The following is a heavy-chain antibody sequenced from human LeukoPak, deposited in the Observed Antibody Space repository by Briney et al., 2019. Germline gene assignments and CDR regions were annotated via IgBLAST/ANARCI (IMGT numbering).Heavy chain of an antibody. CDR3: AREGWVTTRYYYGMDV. CDR2: INPNSGGT. Sequence: ASVKVSCKASGYTFTGYYMHWVRQAPGQGLEWMGWINPNSGGTNYAQKFQGRVTMTRDTSISTAYMGLSRPRSDDTAVYYCAREGWVTTRYYYGMDVWGQGTTVTVSS. CDR1: GYTFTGYY. V-gene: IGHV1-2*02. J-gene: IGHJ6*02. D-gene: IGHD3-22*01.